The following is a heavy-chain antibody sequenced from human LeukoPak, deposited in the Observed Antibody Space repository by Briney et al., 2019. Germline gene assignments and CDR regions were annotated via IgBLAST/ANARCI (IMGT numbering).Heavy chain of an antibody. D-gene: IGHD4-17*01. J-gene: IGHJ4*02. CDR3: ARGLKMTTVTIDYYFDY. Sequence: PSETLSLTCTVSGGSISSGGYYWSWIRQHPGKGLEWIVYIYYSVSTYYNPSLKSRVTISVDTSKNQFSLKLSSVTAADTAVYYCARGLKMTTVTIDYYFDYWGQGTLVTVSS. CDR1: GGSISSGGYY. CDR2: IYYSVST. V-gene: IGHV4-31*03.